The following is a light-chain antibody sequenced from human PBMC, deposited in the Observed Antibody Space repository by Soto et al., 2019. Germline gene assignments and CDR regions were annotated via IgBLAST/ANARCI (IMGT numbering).Light chain of an antibody. Sequence: EIVLTQSPATLSLSPGKRTTLSCRARQSVSSSLAWYQQRPGQAPRLLIYDASKRATGTPARFSGSGSGTDFTLTISGLEPEDFGLYYCQQSTIWFRTFGQGTKVEV. CDR2: DAS. CDR3: QQSTIWFRT. CDR1: QSVSSS. J-gene: IGKJ1*01. V-gene: IGKV3-11*01.